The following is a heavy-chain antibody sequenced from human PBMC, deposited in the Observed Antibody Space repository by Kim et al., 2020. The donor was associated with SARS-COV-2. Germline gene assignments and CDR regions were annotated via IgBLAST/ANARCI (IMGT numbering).Heavy chain of an antibody. CDR2: IYYSGSTRST. Sequence: SETLSLTCTVSGGSISSYYWSWIRQPPGKGLEWIGYIYYSGSTRSTNYNSSLQSLVAISVDTSKNQFSLKLSSVTAADTAGYYCANAATGHYYYMDAWC. D-gene: IGHD6-25*01. CDR1: GGSISSYY. CDR3: ANAATGHYYYMDA. V-gene: IGHV4-59*08. J-gene: IGHJ6*03.